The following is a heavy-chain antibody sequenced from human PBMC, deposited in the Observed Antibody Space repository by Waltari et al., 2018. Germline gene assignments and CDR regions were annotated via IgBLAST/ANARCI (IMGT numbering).Heavy chain of an antibody. J-gene: IGHJ4*02. Sequence: QLVESGGGVVQPATSLRLSCAASGFRLGHYGMHWVRQAPGRGLEWVALLWFEGGDEYYADSVRGRFTISRDNSKNILYLHMDSLRVDDTAVYYCAKDAFGNTYMDHWGQGTLVTVSS. CDR2: LWFEGGDE. CDR3: AKDAFGNTYMDH. D-gene: IGHD3-16*01. V-gene: IGHV3-30*18. CDR1: GFRLGHYG.